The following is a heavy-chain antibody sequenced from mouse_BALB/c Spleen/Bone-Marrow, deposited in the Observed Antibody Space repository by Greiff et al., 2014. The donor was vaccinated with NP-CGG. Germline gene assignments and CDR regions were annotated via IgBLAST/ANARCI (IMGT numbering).Heavy chain of an antibody. J-gene: IGHJ2*01. D-gene: IGHD2-2*01. CDR3: ASYVYGYYFDY. Sequence: VQLQQSGAELVKPGASVKLSCTASGFNIKDTYMHWVKQRPEQGLVWIGRIDPANGNTKYDPKFQGKASITADTSSNTACLQLSSLTSEDTAVYYCASYVYGYYFDYWGQGTTLTVSS. CDR1: GFNIKDTY. CDR2: IDPANGNT. V-gene: IGHV14-3*02.